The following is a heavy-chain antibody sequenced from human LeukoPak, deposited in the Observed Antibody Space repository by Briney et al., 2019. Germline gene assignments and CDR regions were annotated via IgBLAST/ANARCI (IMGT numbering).Heavy chain of an antibody. CDR3: VSVLTVTFDS. D-gene: IGHD4-17*01. CDR1: GFTFSTYG. CDR2: VWSDGNGK. J-gene: IGHJ4*02. V-gene: IGHV3-33*01. Sequence: GRSLRLSCAASGFTFSTYGMHWVRQAPGTGLEWVALVWSDGNGKFYADSVKGRFTISRDNSKNTVYLQMNSLRAEDTAAYYCVSVLTVTFDSWGQGTLVTVSS.